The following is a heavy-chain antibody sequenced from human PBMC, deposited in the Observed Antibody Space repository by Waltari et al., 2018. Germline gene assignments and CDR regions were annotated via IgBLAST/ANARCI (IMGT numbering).Heavy chain of an antibody. V-gene: IGHV1-69*14. J-gene: IGHJ6*03. CDR3: ARGRESSPPVDYYMDV. Sequence: QVQLVQSGAEVKKPGSSVKVSCKASGGTFSSYAISWVRQATGQGLEWMGGIIPIFGTANYAQKFQGRGTITADKSTSTAYMELSSLRSEDTAVYYCARGRESSPPVDYYMDVWGKGTTVTVSS. CDR1: GGTFSSYA. CDR2: IIPIFGTA. D-gene: IGHD6-19*01.